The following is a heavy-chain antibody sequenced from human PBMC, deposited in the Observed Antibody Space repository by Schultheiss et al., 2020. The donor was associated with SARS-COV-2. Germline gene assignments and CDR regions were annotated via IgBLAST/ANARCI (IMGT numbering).Heavy chain of an antibody. Sequence: SETLSLTCAVSGGSISSSNWWSWVRQPPGKGLEWIGEVSQAGSTKYNPSLKSRVTISVDTSKNQFSLKLNSVTAADTAVYYCARGIAAAGTKEFDYWGQGTLVTVSS. J-gene: IGHJ4*02. CDR3: ARGIAAAGTKEFDY. D-gene: IGHD6-13*01. CDR2: VSQAGST. V-gene: IGHV4-4*02. CDR1: GGSISSSNW.